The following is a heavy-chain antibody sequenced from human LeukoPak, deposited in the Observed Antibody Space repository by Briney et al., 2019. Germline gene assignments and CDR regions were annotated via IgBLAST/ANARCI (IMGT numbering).Heavy chain of an antibody. CDR3: ARCTPDYDYVWGSYRYPTGMDV. D-gene: IGHD3-16*02. V-gene: IGHV1-8*01. J-gene: IGHJ6*02. CDR1: GFTLTSYD. Sequence: ASVKVSCKASGFTLTSYDINWVRQASGQGLEWMGWMNPITGNTGYAQKFQGRVAMTRDTSISTAYLELTGLRSEDTAVYYCARCTPDYDYVWGSYRYPTGMDVWGQGTTVTVSS. CDR2: MNPITGNT.